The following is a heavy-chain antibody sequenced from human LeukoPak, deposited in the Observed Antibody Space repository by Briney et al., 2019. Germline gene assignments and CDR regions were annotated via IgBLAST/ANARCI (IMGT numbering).Heavy chain of an antibody. CDR3: VRPDSSGYNYVD. J-gene: IGHJ4*02. Sequence: SETLSLPCTVSGASISSYYWSWIRQPPGKGLEWIGYIYYSGSTNYNPSLKSRLTISVDTSKTQSSLKLSSVTAADTAVYYCVRPDSSGYNYVDWGQGTLVTVSS. V-gene: IGHV4-59*01. CDR1: GASISSYY. CDR2: IYYSGST. D-gene: IGHD3-22*01.